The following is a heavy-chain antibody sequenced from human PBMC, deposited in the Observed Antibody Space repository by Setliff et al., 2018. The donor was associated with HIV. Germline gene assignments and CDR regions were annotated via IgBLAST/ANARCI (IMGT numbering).Heavy chain of an antibody. CDR2: ISAYNGNT. D-gene: IGHD3-22*01. CDR1: GYIFISYG. J-gene: IGHJ4*02. Sequence: ASVKVSCKASGYIFISYGFSWVRQAPGQGLEWMGWISAYNGNTNYAQKFQGRVTMTRDTSISTAYMELSRLRSDDTAVYYCARGDYDSSGYYFDYWGQGTLVTVSS. CDR3: ARGDYDSSGYYFDY. V-gene: IGHV1-18*01.